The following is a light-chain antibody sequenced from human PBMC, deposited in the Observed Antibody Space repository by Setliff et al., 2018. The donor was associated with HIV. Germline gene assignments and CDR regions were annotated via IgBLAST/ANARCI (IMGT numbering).Light chain of an antibody. CDR1: SSNIGNNG. CDR3: ATWDDRLNGVV. CDR2: YDD. V-gene: IGLV1-36*01. J-gene: IGLJ2*01. Sequence: QSVLTQPPSVSEAPRQRVTISCPGSSSNIGNNGVNWYQQLPGKAPKLLIYYDDLLPSGVSDRFSGSKSGTSASLAISGLQSEDEADYYCATWDDRLNGVVFGGGTK.